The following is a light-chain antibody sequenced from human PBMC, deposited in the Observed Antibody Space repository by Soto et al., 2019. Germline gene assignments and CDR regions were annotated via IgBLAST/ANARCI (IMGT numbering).Light chain of an antibody. CDR2: EAS. Sequence: DIQMTQSPSTLSASVGDTVTITCRASQSINKWLAWYQQKPGKAPTLLIYEASNLESGVPSRFSGSGSGTEFTLTISSLQPDDFATYHCQQYIRPLWTFGQGTKVEVK. CDR3: QQYIRPLWT. J-gene: IGKJ1*01. CDR1: QSINKW. V-gene: IGKV1-5*03.